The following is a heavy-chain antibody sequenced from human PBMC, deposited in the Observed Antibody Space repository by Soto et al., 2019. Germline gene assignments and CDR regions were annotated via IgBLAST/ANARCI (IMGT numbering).Heavy chain of an antibody. J-gene: IGHJ4*02. Sequence: QVQLVQSGAEVKRPGSSVKVSRKASGGTFSTYAITWVRQAPGQGLEWMGGIIPVFGTTNYAQKFQGRVTMTADVSSTTMYMELSRLRSEDTALYFCTSNADCGGDCYSYWGQGTQVTVSS. V-gene: IGHV1-69*01. D-gene: IGHD2-21*02. CDR3: TSNADCGGDCYSY. CDR2: IIPVFGTT. CDR1: GGTFSTYA.